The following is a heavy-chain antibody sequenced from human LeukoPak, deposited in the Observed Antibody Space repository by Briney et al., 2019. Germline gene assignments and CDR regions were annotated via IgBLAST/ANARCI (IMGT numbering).Heavy chain of an antibody. V-gene: IGHV3-30*04. CDR3: ARGTMTTVTSGFDY. D-gene: IGHD4-17*01. CDR1: GFTFSSYA. CDR2: ISYDGSNK. Sequence: GGSLRLSCAASGFTFSSYAMHWVRQAPGKGLEWVAVISYDGSNKYYADSVKGRFTISRDNSKNTLYLQMNSLRAEDTAVYYCARGTMTTVTSGFDYWGQGTLVTVSS. J-gene: IGHJ4*02.